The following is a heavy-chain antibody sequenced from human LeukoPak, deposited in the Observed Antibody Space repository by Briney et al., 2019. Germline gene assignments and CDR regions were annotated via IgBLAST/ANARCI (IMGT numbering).Heavy chain of an antibody. Sequence: GESLKISCKASGYTFNNYWIGWVRQMPGRGLEWMGMLYPDGSATTYHPSFEGRVTISADKSVTTAYLEWNSLKASDTALYYCARCKQLLDAFDIWGQGTMVTVSS. CDR2: LYPDGSAT. CDR1: GYTFNNYW. J-gene: IGHJ3*02. D-gene: IGHD5-18*01. CDR3: ARCKQLLDAFDI. V-gene: IGHV5-51*01.